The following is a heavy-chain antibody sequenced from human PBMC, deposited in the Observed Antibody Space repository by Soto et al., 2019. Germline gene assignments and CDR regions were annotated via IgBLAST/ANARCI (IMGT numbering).Heavy chain of an antibody. Sequence: EVQLIQSGAEVKRPGASVKLSCKVSGFSFTDYYLHWVQQAHGKGLEWMGLLDPGDGEIAYAEKFQGRVSIIADTSTDTLYLQVDGLTHDDTAIYYCATALSFGESALDYWGQGTRVTVSS. CDR3: ATALSFGESALDY. D-gene: IGHD3-10*01. J-gene: IGHJ4*02. CDR1: GFSFTDYY. V-gene: IGHV1-69-2*01. CDR2: LDPGDGEI.